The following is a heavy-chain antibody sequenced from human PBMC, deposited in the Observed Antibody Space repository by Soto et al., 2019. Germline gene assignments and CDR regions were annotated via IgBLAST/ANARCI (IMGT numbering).Heavy chain of an antibody. V-gene: IGHV1-69*13. CDR2: IIPIFGTA. CDR3: ARDGDRSNDILTGYYLNWFDP. Sequence: ASVKVSCKASGGTFSRYAISWVRQAPGQGLEFMGGIIPIFGTANYAQKFQGRVTITADESTSTAYMELSSLRSEDTAVYYCARDGDRSNDILTGYYLNWFDPWGQGTLVTVSS. D-gene: IGHD3-9*01. CDR1: GGTFSRYA. J-gene: IGHJ5*02.